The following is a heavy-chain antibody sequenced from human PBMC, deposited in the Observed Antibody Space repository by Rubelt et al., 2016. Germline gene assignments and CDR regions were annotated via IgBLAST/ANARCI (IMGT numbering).Heavy chain of an antibody. Sequence: QVQLVQSGAEVKKPGASVKVSCKASGYTFTSYGISWVRQAPGQGLEWMGWISAYNGNTNYAQKVQGRVTMTTATSTRTAYMELRSLGSDDTAVYYCAGCYGSGSYGNWFDPWGQGTLVTVSS. CDR1: GYTFTSYG. CDR2: ISAYNGNT. V-gene: IGHV1-18*01. J-gene: IGHJ5*02. CDR3: AGCYGSGSYGNWFDP. D-gene: IGHD3-10*01.